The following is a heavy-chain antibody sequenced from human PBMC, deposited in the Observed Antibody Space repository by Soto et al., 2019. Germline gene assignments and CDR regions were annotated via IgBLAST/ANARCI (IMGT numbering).Heavy chain of an antibody. J-gene: IGHJ4*02. V-gene: IGHV4-34*01. D-gene: IGHD3-16*01. Sequence: SETLSLTCAVYGGSFSGYYWSWIRQPPGKGLEWIGEINHSGSTNYNPSLKSRVTISVDTSKNQFSLKLSSVTAADTAVYYCARGRGLLRPLDYWGQGTLVTVS. CDR2: INHSGST. CDR3: ARGRGLLRPLDY. CDR1: GGSFSGYY.